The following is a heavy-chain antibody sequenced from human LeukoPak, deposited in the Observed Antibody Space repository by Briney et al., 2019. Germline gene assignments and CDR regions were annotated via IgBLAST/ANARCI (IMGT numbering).Heavy chain of an antibody. CDR3: GRVRDSSGWYSDY. Sequence: PGGSLRLSCAASGFTFSSYSMNWVRQAPGKGLEWVSSISSSSTYMYYADSMKGRFTISRDNAKNSLYLQMDSLRAEDTAVYYCGRVRDSSGWYSDYWGQGTLVTVSS. CDR1: GFTFSSYS. D-gene: IGHD6-19*01. J-gene: IGHJ4*02. CDR2: ISSSSTYM. V-gene: IGHV3-21*01.